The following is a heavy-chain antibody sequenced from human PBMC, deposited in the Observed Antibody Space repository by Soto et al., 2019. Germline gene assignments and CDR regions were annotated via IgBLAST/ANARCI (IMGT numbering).Heavy chain of an antibody. CDR3: ARDMRAGIAAAVTGY. D-gene: IGHD6-13*01. CDR1: GFTFSSYA. V-gene: IGHV3-30-3*01. J-gene: IGHJ4*02. CDR2: ISYDGSNK. Sequence: PGGSLRLSCAASGFTFSSYAMHWVRQAPGKGLEWVAVISYDGSNKYYADSVKGRFTISRDNSKNTLYLQMNSLRAEDTAVYYCARDMRAGIAAAVTGYWGQGTLVTVSS.